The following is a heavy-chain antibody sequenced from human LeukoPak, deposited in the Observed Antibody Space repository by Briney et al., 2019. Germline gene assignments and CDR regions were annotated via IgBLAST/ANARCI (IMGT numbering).Heavy chain of an antibody. CDR2: IRESGSNT. Sequence: GGSLRLSCAASGFTFSTYEMNWVRQAPGKGLEWVSAIRESGSNTYYTDSVKGRFTISRDNSKNTLYLQMNSLRAEDTAVYYCAKGGHFDYWGQGTLVTVSS. V-gene: IGHV3-23*01. D-gene: IGHD5-12*01. J-gene: IGHJ4*02. CDR1: GFTFSTYE. CDR3: AKGGHFDY.